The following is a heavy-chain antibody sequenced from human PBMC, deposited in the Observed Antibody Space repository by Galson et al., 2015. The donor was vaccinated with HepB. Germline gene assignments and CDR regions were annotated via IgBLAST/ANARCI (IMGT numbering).Heavy chain of an antibody. V-gene: IGHV3-30*04. J-gene: IGHJ4*02. CDR3: VRDGDTSGWSGFFDF. CDR1: GFTFTRYA. CDR2: ISYDGGTT. D-gene: IGHD6-19*01. Sequence: SLRLSCAASGFTFTRYAMHWVRRAPGKGLEWVALISYDGGTTYYVDSVKGRFSISRDNSQNTVSLRMNSLRPEDTAVYYCVRDGDTSGWSGFFDFWGQRSVVSVSS.